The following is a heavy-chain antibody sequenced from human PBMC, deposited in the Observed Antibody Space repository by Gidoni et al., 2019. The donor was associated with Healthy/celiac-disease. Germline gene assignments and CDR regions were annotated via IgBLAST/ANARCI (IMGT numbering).Heavy chain of an antibody. CDR2: IYWNDDK. D-gene: IGHD2-8*01. J-gene: IGHJ4*02. Sequence: QITLKESGPTLVKPTQTLTLTCTFSGFSLSTSGVRVGWIRQPPGRALEWLALIYWNDDKRYSPSLKSRLTITKDTSKNHVVLTMTNMDPVDTATYYCAHSSDPYFCTNGVCPFDYWGQGTLVTVSS. CDR3: AHSSDPYFCTNGVCPFDY. CDR1: GFSLSTSGVR. V-gene: IGHV2-5*01.